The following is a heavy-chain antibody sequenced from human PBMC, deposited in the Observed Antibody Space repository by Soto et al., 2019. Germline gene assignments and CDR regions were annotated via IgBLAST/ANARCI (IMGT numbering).Heavy chain of an antibody. J-gene: IGHJ4*02. Sequence: SETLSLTCTVSGDSIRSYYWSWVRQPPGKGLEWMGYIYDSGSTNYNPSLKSRVTISVDTFKSQFSLKLSSVTAADTAVYYCARDRAYYESSGLYFDYWGQGTMVTVSS. CDR3: ARDRAYYESSGLYFDY. V-gene: IGHV4-59*01. CDR2: IYDSGST. CDR1: GDSIRSYY. D-gene: IGHD3-22*01.